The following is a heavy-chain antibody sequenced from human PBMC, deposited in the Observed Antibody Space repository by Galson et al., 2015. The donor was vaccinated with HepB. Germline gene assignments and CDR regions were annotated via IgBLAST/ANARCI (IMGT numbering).Heavy chain of an antibody. CDR3: TADCGDDSSPFPSSDAFDI. CDR1: GFPFSNAW. V-gene: IGHV3-15*01. Sequence: SLRLSCAASGFPFSNAWMSWVRQAPGKGLEWIGRIKSKTHGGTTDYAAPVKGRFTISRDDSKNTLYLQMNSLKTEDSAVYYCTADCGDDSSPFPSSDAFDIWGQGTMVTVSP. CDR2: IKSKTHGGTT. J-gene: IGHJ3*02. D-gene: IGHD3-22*01.